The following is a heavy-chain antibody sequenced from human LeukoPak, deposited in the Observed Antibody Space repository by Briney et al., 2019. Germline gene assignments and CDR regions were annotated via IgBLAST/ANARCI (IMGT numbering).Heavy chain of an antibody. D-gene: IGHD2-15*01. CDR3: ARDILGRSNGGSNYFGMEV. CDR2: INLYSGGA. CDR1: GYTFTDYY. V-gene: IGHV1-2*04. Sequence: ASVNVSCKASGYTFTDYYMHWVRPAPGQGLEWMGCINLYSGGAHYAQKFQDWLSMTRDTSINTAYMELSSLRSDDTAVYYCARDILGRSNGGSNYFGMEVWGQGTTVTVSS. J-gene: IGHJ6*02.